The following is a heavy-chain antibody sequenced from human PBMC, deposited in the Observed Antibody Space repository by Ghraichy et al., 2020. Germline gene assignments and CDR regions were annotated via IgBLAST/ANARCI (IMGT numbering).Heavy chain of an antibody. CDR3: AKEYSSGWYRDYYGMDV. D-gene: IGHD6-19*01. CDR2: ISYDGSNK. Sequence: LSLTCAASGFTFSSYGMHWVRQAPGKGLEWVAVISYDGSNKYYADSVKGRFTISRDNSKNTLYLQMNSLRAEDTAVYYCAKEYSSGWYRDYYGMDVWGQGTTVTVSS. CDR1: GFTFSSYG. V-gene: IGHV3-30*18. J-gene: IGHJ6*02.